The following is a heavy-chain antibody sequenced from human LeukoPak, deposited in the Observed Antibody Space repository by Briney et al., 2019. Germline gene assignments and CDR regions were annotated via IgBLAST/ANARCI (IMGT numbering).Heavy chain of an antibody. Sequence: SVKVSCKASGGTFSSYAISWVRQAPGQGLEWMGRIIPILGIANYAQKFQGRVTITADKSTSTAYMELGSLRSEDTAVYYCARDLGGSGSYPSPNWFDPWGQGTLVTVSS. D-gene: IGHD3-10*01. J-gene: IGHJ5*02. CDR3: ARDLGGSGSYPSPNWFDP. CDR1: GGTFSSYA. V-gene: IGHV1-69*04. CDR2: IIPILGIA.